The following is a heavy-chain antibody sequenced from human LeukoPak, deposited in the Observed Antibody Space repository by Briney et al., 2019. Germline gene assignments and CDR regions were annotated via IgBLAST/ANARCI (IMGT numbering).Heavy chain of an antibody. D-gene: IGHD6-13*01. CDR3: ARDRGLAAAGPNWFDP. CDR2: IYHRGST. CDR1: GGSISSSNW. V-gene: IGHV4-4*02. J-gene: IGHJ5*02. Sequence: PSETLSLTCAVSGGSISSSNWWSWVRQPPVKGLEWIGEIYHRGSTNYNPSLKSRVTISVDKSKNQFSLKLSSVTAADTAVYYCARDRGLAAAGPNWFDPWGQGTLVTVSS.